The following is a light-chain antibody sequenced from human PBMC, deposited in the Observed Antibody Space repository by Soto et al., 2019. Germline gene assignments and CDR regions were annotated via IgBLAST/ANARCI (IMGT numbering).Light chain of an antibody. CDR1: SSNIGSNT. V-gene: IGLV1-44*01. J-gene: IGLJ3*02. CDR2: SNN. Sequence: QSVLTQPPSASGTPGQRVTSSCSGSSSNIGSNTVNWYQQLPGTAPKVLIYSNNQRPSGVPDRFSGSKSGTSASLAISGLQSEDEADYYCAAWDDSLNGGVFGGGTKLTVL. CDR3: AAWDDSLNGGV.